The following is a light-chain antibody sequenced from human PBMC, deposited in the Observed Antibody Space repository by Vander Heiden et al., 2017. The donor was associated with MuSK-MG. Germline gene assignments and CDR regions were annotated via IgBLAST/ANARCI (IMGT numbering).Light chain of an antibody. J-gene: IGKJ5*01. Sequence: EFVLTHSPATLSLSPGERAPLPCRASQSVSSYLAWYQQKPGQAQRLLIHVAFNRATGIPARFSGSGSGTDFTLTISSLGPEDFAVDYCQQRRTWPPSITFGQGTRLEIK. CDR1: QSVSSY. V-gene: IGKV3-11*01. CDR2: VAF. CDR3: QQRRTWPPSIT.